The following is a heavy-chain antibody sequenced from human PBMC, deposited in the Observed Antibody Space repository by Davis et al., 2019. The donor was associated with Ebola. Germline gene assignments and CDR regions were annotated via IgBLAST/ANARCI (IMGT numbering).Heavy chain of an antibody. V-gene: IGHV3-30*03. CDR2: ISYDGGNK. CDR3: ARDRVYFDY. CDR1: GFTFSSYG. Sequence: GESLKISCAASGFTFSSYGMHWDRQAPGKGLEWVAVISYDGGNKYYADSVKGRFTISRDNSKNTLYLQMNSLRAEDTAVYYCARDRVYFDYWGQGTLVTVSS. J-gene: IGHJ4*02.